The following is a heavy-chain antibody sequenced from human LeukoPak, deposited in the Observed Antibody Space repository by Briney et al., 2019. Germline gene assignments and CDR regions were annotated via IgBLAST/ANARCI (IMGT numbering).Heavy chain of an antibody. D-gene: IGHD3-22*01. Sequence: GGSLRLSCAASGFTFSSYGTSWVRQAPGKGLEWVSAISGSGGSTYYADSVKGRFTISRDNSKNTLYLQMNSLRAEDTAVYYCAKDRTYYYDSSGSATNWFDPWGQGTLVTVSS. J-gene: IGHJ5*02. CDR3: AKDRTYYYDSSGSATNWFDP. CDR1: GFTFSSYG. CDR2: ISGSGGST. V-gene: IGHV3-23*01.